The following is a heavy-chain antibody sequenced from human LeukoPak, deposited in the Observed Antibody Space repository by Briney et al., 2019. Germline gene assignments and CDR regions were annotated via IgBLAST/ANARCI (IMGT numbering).Heavy chain of an antibody. CDR2: ITGRGDTT. J-gene: IGHJ4*02. V-gene: IGHV3-23*01. CDR1: GFTFSAYS. CDR3: AKAEMTVLRKPNDY. D-gene: IGHD2-21*02. Sequence: GGSLRLSCAASGFTFSAYSMNWVRQAPGKGLEWVSTITGRGDTTYDAQSVKGRFTISRDNSKNTLYLQMNTLRAEDTAVYYCAKAEMTVLRKPNDYWGQGTLVTVSS.